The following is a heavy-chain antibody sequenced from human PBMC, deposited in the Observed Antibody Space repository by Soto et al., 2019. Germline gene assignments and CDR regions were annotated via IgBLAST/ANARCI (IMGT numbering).Heavy chain of an antibody. Sequence: LRLSCAASGFTLDDYAMHWVRQAPGKGLEWVSGISWNSGSIGYADSVKGRFTISRDNAKNSLYLQMNSLRAEDTALYYCAKSRAVTGPLDYWGQGTLVTVSS. D-gene: IGHD6-19*01. CDR1: GFTLDDYA. CDR2: ISWNSGSI. CDR3: AKSRAVTGPLDY. V-gene: IGHV3-9*01. J-gene: IGHJ4*02.